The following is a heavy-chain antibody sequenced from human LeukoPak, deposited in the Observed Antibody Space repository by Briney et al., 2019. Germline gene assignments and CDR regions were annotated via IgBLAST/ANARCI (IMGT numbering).Heavy chain of an antibody. V-gene: IGHV3-23*01. Sequence: GGSLRLSCAASGFTFRSYAMTWVRQAPGKGLEWVSAISGSGGTTYYADSVRGRFTISRDNSKNTLYLQMSSLRAEDTAVYFCAKDSGAYLVTHPIDYWGQGTLVTVSS. CDR3: AKDSGAYLVTHPIDY. D-gene: IGHD2-21*02. CDR1: GFTFRSYA. CDR2: ISGSGGTT. J-gene: IGHJ4*02.